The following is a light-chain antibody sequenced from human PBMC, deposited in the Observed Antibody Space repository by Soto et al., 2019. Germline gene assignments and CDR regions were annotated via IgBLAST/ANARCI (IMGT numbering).Light chain of an antibody. CDR1: QSLNTW. J-gene: IGKJ1*01. V-gene: IGKV1-5*03. Sequence: IPMTQSPSTLSASVGDRVTFTCRASQSLNTWLAWYQQKPGKAPKLLIYKASTLEVGVPSRFSGSGSGTEFTLIISTLQPSDFATYYCQQYNSYPWTFGQGTKV. CDR2: KAS. CDR3: QQYNSYPWT.